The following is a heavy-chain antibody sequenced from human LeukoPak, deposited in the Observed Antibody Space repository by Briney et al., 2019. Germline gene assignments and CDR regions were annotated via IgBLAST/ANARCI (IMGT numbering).Heavy chain of an antibody. Sequence: ASVKVSCKASGYTFTSYYMHWVRQAPGQGLEWMGIINPSGGSTSYAQKFQGRVTMTRDASTSTVYMELSSLRSEDTAVYYCARGGYHSNSFDYYYGMDVWGQGTTVTVSS. D-gene: IGHD6-6*01. V-gene: IGHV1-46*01. CDR3: ARGGYHSNSFDYYYGMDV. CDR1: GYTFTSYY. J-gene: IGHJ6*02. CDR2: INPSGGST.